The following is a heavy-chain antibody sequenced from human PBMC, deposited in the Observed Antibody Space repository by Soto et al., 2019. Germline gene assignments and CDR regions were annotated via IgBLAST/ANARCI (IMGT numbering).Heavy chain of an antibody. D-gene: IGHD2-15*01. CDR1: GGTFSSYA. Sequence: QVQLVQSGAEVKKPGSSVKVSCKASGGTFSSYAISWVRQAPGQGLEWMGGIIPIFGTANYAQKFQGRVTITEDESTSTAYMALSSLRSEDTAVYYCSPVAGPGRGYCSGGSGYVGCMDVWGQGTTVTVSS. CDR2: IIPIFGTA. J-gene: IGHJ6*02. V-gene: IGHV1-69*12. CDR3: SPVAGPGRGYCSGGSGYVGCMDV.